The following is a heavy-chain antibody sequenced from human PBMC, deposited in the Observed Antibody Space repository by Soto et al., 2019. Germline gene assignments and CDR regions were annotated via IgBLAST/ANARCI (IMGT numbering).Heavy chain of an antibody. Sequence: GSTNYNPSLQSRLTMSLDKSKNQFSLNLRSVTAADMAIYFCARGSGRYLYTSGIVSSGMDVWGQGTTVTASS. CDR3: ARGSGRYLYTSGIVSSGMDV. J-gene: IGHJ6*02. CDR2: GST. V-gene: IGHV4-59*09. D-gene: IGHD3-16*02.